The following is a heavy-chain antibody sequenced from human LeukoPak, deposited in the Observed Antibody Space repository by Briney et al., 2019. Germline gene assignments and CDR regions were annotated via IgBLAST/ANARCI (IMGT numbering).Heavy chain of an antibody. CDR1: YGSVSSSSYY. D-gene: IGHD3-3*01. CDR2: IYYSGNT. V-gene: IGHV4-39*07. J-gene: IGHJ4*02. Sequence: SETLSLTCTVSYGSVSSSSYYWDWIRQPPGKGLEYIGSIYYSGNTYYNPSLESRVTISVDTSKNQFSLKVRSVTAADTAVYYCARSGYPGRLLDYWGQGTLVTVSS. CDR3: ARSGYPGRLLDY.